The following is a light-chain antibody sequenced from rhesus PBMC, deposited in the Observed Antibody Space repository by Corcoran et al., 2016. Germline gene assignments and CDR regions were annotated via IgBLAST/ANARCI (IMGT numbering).Light chain of an antibody. J-gene: IGKJ4*01. Sequence: DIQMTQSPSSLSASVGDRVTITCRASENVNNYLNWYQQKPGKAPKLLIYKASTLQSGVPSRFSGSGDGTDYTFTISSLQPEDVATYYCQHGYGTPLTVGGGTKVELK. CDR1: ENVNNY. V-gene: IGKV1-74*01. CDR2: KAS. CDR3: QHGYGTPLT.